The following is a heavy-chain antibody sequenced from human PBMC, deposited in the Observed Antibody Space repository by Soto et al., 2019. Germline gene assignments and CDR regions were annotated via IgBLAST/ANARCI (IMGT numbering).Heavy chain of an antibody. D-gene: IGHD5-18*01. Sequence: SETLSLTCTVSGGSISSYYWSWIRQPAGKGLEWIGRIYTSGSTNYNPSLKSRVTMSVDTSKNQFSLKLSSVTAADTAVYYCAREGSSEVAAWIHRYGYYFDYWGQGTLVTVSS. V-gene: IGHV4-4*07. CDR1: GGSISSYY. J-gene: IGHJ4*02. CDR3: AREGSSEVAAWIHRYGYYFDY. CDR2: IYTSGST.